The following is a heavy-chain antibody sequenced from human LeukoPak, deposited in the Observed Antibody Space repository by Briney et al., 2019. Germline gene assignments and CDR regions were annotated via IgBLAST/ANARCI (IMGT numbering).Heavy chain of an antibody. D-gene: IGHD2-2*01. J-gene: IGHJ6*02. CDR2: IYPGDSDT. CDR3: ARLLSVTAPGAMTEEDHYGMDV. Sequence: GASLKISCKGSGYSFTSYWIGWVRQMPGKGLEWMGIIYPGDSDTRYSPSFQGQVTISADKSISTAYLQWSSLKASDTAMYYCARLLSVTAPGAMTEEDHYGMDVWGQGTTVTVSS. V-gene: IGHV5-51*01. CDR1: GYSFTSYW.